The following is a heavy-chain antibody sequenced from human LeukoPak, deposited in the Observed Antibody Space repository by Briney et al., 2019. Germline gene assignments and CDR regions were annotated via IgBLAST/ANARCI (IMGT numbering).Heavy chain of an antibody. CDR2: ISGSGGST. CDR1: GFTFSSYG. CDR3: AKGSARRWFWYFDY. Sequence: QLWGSLRLSCAASGFTFSSYGMSWVRQAPGKGLEWVSLISGSGGSTDCADSVKGRFTISRDNSKNTLYLQMNSLRAEDTAVYYCAKGSARRWFWYFDYWGQGSLVTVSS. V-gene: IGHV3-23*01. D-gene: IGHD4-23*01. J-gene: IGHJ4*02.